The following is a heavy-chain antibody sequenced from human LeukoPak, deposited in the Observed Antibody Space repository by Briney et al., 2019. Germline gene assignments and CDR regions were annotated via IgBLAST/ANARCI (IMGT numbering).Heavy chain of an antibody. CDR1: GGSISSSSYY. CDR3: AREPEVSGIYYFDY. V-gene: IGHV4-61*02. Sequence: SETLSLTCTVSGGSISSSSYYWSWIRQPAGKGLEWIGRIYTSGSTNYNPSLKSRVTMSVDTSKNQFSLKLSSVTAADTAVYYCAREPEVSGIYYFDYWGQGTLVTVSS. J-gene: IGHJ4*02. D-gene: IGHD3-16*02. CDR2: IYTSGST.